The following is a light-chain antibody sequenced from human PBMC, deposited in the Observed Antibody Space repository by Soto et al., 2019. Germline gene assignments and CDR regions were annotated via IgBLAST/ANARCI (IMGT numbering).Light chain of an antibody. CDR1: SSDVGSYNY. CDR3: CSLTTSHTYV. CDR2: DVT. Sequence: QSALTQPRSVSGSPGQSITISCTGSSSDVGSYNYVSWYQQHPGQAPKFMIYDVTYRPSGVSNRYSGSKSGNSASLTISGLQADDEADYYCCSLTTSHTYVFGSGTKLTVL. J-gene: IGLJ1*01. V-gene: IGLV2-14*03.